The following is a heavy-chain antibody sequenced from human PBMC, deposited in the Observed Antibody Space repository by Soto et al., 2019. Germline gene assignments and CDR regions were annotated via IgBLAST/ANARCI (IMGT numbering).Heavy chain of an antibody. V-gene: IGHV4-34*01. J-gene: IGHJ4*02. CDR1: GGSFSGYY. D-gene: IGHD6-19*01. CDR3: ASVASGWAIDY. CDR2: INHSGST. Sequence: QGQLQQWGAGRLKPSEILSLTCPVYGGSFSGYYWSWIRQPPGKGLEGIGEINHSGSTNYNPSLKSRVTISVDTSKNQFSLKLSSVTAADTAVYYCASVASGWAIDYWGQGTLVTVSS.